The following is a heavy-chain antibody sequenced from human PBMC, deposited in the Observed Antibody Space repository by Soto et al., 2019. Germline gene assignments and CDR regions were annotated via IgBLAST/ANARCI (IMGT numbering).Heavy chain of an antibody. D-gene: IGHD6-19*01. CDR2: IYHSGST. J-gene: IGHJ4*02. Sequence: QVQLQESGPGLVKPSGTLSLTCAVSGGSISSSNWWSWVRQPPGKGLEWIGEIYHSGSTNYNPSLXSXFTLSVDQSKNQFSLKLRSVTAAGTAVYYCARVAVAGTRFDYWGQGTLVTVSS. V-gene: IGHV4-4*02. CDR3: ARVAVAGTRFDY. CDR1: GGSISSSNW.